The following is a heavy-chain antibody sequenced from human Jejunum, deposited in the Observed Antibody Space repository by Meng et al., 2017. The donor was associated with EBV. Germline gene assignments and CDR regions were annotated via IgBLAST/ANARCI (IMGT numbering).Heavy chain of an antibody. V-gene: IGHV7-4-1*02. CDR1: GYTFTSSG. Sequence: QVLMVQAGSELKKPGASVKVSCKASGYTFTSSGINWVRQGPGQGLEWMGWINTNTGYPTYAQDFTGRFVFSLDTSVSTAYLQITSLSTEDNAVYYCARVRPGGGWFDPWGQGTLVTVSS. D-gene: IGHD2-8*02. J-gene: IGHJ5*02. CDR2: INTNTGYP. CDR3: ARVRPGGGWFDP.